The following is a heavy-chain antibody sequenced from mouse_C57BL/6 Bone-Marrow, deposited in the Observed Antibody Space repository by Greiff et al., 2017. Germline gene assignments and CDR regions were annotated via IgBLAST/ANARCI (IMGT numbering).Heavy chain of an antibody. V-gene: IGHV1-18*01. CDR2: INPNNGGT. Sequence: EVQLQESGPELVKPGASVKIPCKASGYTFTDYNMDWVKQSHGKSLEWIGDINPNNGGTIYNQKFKGKATLTVDKSSSTAYMELRSLTSEDTAVYYCARSSKAWFAYWGQGTLVTVSA. D-gene: IGHD2-5*01. CDR3: ARSSKAWFAY. CDR1: GYTFTDYN. J-gene: IGHJ3*01.